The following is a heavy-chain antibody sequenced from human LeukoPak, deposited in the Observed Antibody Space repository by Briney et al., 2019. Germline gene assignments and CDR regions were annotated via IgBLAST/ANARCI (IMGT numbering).Heavy chain of an antibody. V-gene: IGHV3-21*01. J-gene: IGHJ6*02. Sequence: GGSLRLSCAASGFTFSSYSMNWVRQAPGKGLEWVSSISSSSSYIYYADSVKGRFTISRDDAKNSLYLQMNSLRAEDTAVYYCARTADYYYGMDVWGQGTTVTVSS. CDR2: ISSSSSYI. CDR1: GFTFSSYS. CDR3: ARTADYYYGMDV. D-gene: IGHD5-18*01.